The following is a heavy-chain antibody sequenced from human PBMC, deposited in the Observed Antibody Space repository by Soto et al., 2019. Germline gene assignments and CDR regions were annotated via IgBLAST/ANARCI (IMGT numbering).Heavy chain of an antibody. CDR1: GFTFSSYS. V-gene: IGHV3-48*01. Sequence: EVQLVESGGGLVQPGGSLRLSCAASGFTFSSYSMNWVRQAPGKGLEWVSYISSSSSTIYYADSVKGRFTISRDNAKNSLYLQRNSLRAEDTAVYYCARDIGIWGSYRYTERDYWGQGTLVTVSS. D-gene: IGHD3-16*02. CDR2: ISSSSSTI. CDR3: ARDIGIWGSYRYTERDY. J-gene: IGHJ4*02.